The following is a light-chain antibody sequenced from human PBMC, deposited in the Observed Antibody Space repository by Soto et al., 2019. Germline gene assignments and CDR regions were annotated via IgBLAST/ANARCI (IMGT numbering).Light chain of an antibody. CDR2: AAS. Sequence: DIQMTQSPSSLSASVGDRVTITCRASQDIRKDLGWYQQKPGKAPKRLIYAASSLQSGVPSRFSGSGSGTEFTLTISGLQPEDVATYYCLHHNSYHLTFGPGTKVDIK. J-gene: IGKJ3*01. V-gene: IGKV1-17*01. CDR1: QDIRKD. CDR3: LHHNSYHLT.